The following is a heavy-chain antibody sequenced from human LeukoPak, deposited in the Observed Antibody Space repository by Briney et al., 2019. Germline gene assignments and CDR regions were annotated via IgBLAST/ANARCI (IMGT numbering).Heavy chain of an antibody. CDR3: ARVGSYDFWSGYYGSRGAHDAFDI. J-gene: IGHJ3*02. CDR1: GGSFSGYY. Sequence: SETLSLTCAVYGGSFSGYYWSWIRQPPGKGLEWIGEINHSGSTNYNPSLKSRVTISVDTSKNQFSLKLSSVTAADTAVYYCARVGSYDFWSGYYGSRGAHDAFDIWGQGTMVTVSS. D-gene: IGHD3-3*01. CDR2: INHSGST. V-gene: IGHV4-34*01.